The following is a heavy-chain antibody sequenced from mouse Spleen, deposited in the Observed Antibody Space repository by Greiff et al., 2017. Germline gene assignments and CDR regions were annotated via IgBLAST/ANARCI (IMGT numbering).Heavy chain of an antibody. CDR1: GFTFSSYA. CDR2: INSNGGST. V-gene: IGHV5-6-2*01. Sequence: EVKLVESGGGLVKPGGSLKLSCAASGFTFSSYAMSWVRQTPEKRLEWVAAINSNGGSTYYPDTVKDRFTISRDNDKNTLYLQLSSLRSEDTALYYCARQASYDYDGAWFAYWGQGTLVTVSA. D-gene: IGHD2-4*01. J-gene: IGHJ3*01. CDR3: ARQASYDYDGAWFAY.